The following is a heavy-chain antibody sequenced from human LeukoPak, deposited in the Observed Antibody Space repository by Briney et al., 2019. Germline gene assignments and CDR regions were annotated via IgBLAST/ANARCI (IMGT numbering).Heavy chain of an antibody. V-gene: IGHV4-39*07. CDR3: ARDSGSSSPAYYYYYYMDV. Sequence: KPLEAPSLTRMVSVDSLCSSSYYSGWARLPPRNGLEWLGCIYYSGSNYYNPSLKSRVTISVDTSKNQFSLKLSSVTAADTAVYYCARDSGSSSPAYYYYYYMDVWGKGTTVTVSS. J-gene: IGHJ6*03. CDR1: VDSLCSSSYY. CDR2: IYYSGSN. D-gene: IGHD3-10*01.